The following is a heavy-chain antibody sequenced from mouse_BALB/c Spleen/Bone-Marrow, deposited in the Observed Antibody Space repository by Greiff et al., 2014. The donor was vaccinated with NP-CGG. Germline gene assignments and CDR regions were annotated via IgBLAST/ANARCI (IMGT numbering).Heavy chain of an antibody. D-gene: IGHD4-1*01. J-gene: IGHJ3*01. V-gene: IGHV1-69*02. CDR2: IYPSDSYT. CDR3: TTGTRFAY. Sequence: VKLQESGAELVWPGASVKLSCKASGYTFTSYWINWAKQRPGQGLEWIGNIYPSDSYTNYNQKFKDKATLTVDKSSSTAYMQLSSPTSEDSAVYYCTTGTRFAYWGQGTLVTVSA. CDR1: GYTFTSYW.